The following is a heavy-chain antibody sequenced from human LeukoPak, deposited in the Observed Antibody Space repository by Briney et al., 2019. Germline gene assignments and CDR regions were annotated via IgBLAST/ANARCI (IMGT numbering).Heavy chain of an antibody. CDR1: GFTFSDYG. V-gene: IGHV3-30*02. J-gene: IGHJ4*02. CDR3: ARVVGASHYTVDY. D-gene: IGHD1-26*01. CDR2: IRFDGSIK. Sequence: GGSLRLSCAASGFTFSDYGMVWVRQAPGKGLEWVAFIRFDGSIKYYTDSVKDRFTISRDNAKNSLYLQMNSLRADDTAVYYCARVVGASHYTVDYWGQGTLVTVSS.